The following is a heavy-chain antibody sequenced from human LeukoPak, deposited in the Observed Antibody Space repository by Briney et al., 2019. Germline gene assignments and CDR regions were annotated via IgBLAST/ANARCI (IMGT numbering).Heavy chain of an antibody. Sequence: SETLSLTCAASGCTISSSSYYWVWIRQSPGKGLEWIGNIYSGGSTYYTPSLKSRVTISVDTSKNQFSLKLSSVTAADTAIYPGTTHGRAGSGTYENASDIGGQATMVTVSS. CDR3: TTHGRAGSGTYENASDI. D-gene: IGHD6-13*01. V-gene: IGHV4-39*01. CDR1: GCTISSSSYY. CDR2: IYSGGST. J-gene: IGHJ3*02.